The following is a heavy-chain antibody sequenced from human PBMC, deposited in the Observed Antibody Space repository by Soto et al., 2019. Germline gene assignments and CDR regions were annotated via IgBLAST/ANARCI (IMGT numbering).Heavy chain of an antibody. J-gene: IGHJ4*02. V-gene: IGHV4-34*01. CDR2: INPSGST. CDR1: GGSFNGYF. CDR3: ARGLIALGGTVSH. Sequence: QVQLQQWGAGLLKPSETLSLTCGVTGGSFNGYFWTWIRQPPGKGLEWLGQINPSGSTNDNPSLQSRLIMSVDTSKNRVSLNLLSVTAADTAVYYCARGLIALGGTVSHWGRGTLVTVSS. D-gene: IGHD2-8*02.